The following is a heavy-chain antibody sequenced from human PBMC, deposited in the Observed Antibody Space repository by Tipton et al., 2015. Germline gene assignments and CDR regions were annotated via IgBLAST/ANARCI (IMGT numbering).Heavy chain of an antibody. Sequence: SLRLSCAASGFTFSSYWMHWVRQAPGKGLVWVSRISSDGTSTSYADSVQGRFTISRDNAKNTLYLQLSSLRAEDAALYYCAKDQSYLGTETMSLDYWGQGTRVTVSS. V-gene: IGHV3-74*01. D-gene: IGHD4-11*01. J-gene: IGHJ4*02. CDR2: ISSDGTST. CDR1: GFTFSSYW. CDR3: AKDQSYLGTETMSLDY.